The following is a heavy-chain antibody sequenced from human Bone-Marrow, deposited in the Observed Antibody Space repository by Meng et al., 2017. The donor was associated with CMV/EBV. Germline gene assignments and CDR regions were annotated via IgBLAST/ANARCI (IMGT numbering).Heavy chain of an antibody. D-gene: IGHD1-26*01. CDR1: GYTFTSYG. V-gene: IGHV1-69*05. CDR2: IIPIFGTA. J-gene: IGHJ3*02. CDR3: ARGRVGATRRAFDI. Sequence: SVKVSCKASGYTFTSYGINWVRQAPGQGLEWMGGIIPIFGTANYAQKFQGRVTITTDESTSTAYMELSSLRSEDTAVYYCARGRVGATRRAFDIWGQGTMVTVSS.